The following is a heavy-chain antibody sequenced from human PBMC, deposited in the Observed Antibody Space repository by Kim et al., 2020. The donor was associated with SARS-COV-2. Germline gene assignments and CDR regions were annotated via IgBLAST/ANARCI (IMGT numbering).Heavy chain of an antibody. CDR3: ARFITYYYGSGTPWNAFDI. CDR2: INAGNGNT. D-gene: IGHD3-10*01. Sequence: ASVKVSCKASGYTFTSYAMHWVRQAPGQRLEWMGWINAGNGNTKYSQKFQGRVTITRDTSASTAYMELSSLRSEDTAVYYCARFITYYYGSGTPWNAFDIWGQGTMVTVSS. J-gene: IGHJ3*02. V-gene: IGHV1-3*01. CDR1: GYTFTSYA.